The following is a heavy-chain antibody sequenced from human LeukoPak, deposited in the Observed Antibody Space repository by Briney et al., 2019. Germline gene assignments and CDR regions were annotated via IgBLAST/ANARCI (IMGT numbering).Heavy chain of an antibody. CDR1: GYSFTSYW. V-gene: IGHV5-51*01. CDR2: IYPGDSDT. Sequence: GESLKISCKGSGYSFTSYWIGWVRQMPGKGLEWMGIIYPGDSDTRYSPSFQGQVTISADKSISTAYLQWSSLKASDTAMYYCARRGPSGSYYAFSDWFDPWGQGTLVTVSS. CDR3: ARRGPSGSYYAFSDWFDP. J-gene: IGHJ5*02. D-gene: IGHD1-26*01.